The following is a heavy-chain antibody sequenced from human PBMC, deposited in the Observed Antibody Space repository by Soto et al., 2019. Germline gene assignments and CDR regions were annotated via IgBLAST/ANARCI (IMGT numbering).Heavy chain of an antibody. J-gene: IGHJ4*02. Sequence: QVQLQESGPGLVKPSGTLSLTCAVSGGSISSSNWRSWVRQPPGKGLEWIGEIYHSGSTNYNPSLQSRVTIPVDKSKTQFPLKLSSVTAADTAVYYCAREYIGYDTTRRFDYWGQGTLVTVSS. D-gene: IGHD5-12*01. V-gene: IGHV4-4*02. CDR3: AREYIGYDTTRRFDY. CDR2: IYHSGST. CDR1: GGSISSSNW.